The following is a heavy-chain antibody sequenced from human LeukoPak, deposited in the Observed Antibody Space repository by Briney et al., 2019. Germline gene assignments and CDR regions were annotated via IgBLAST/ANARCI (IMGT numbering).Heavy chain of an antibody. CDR1: GFTFSSYA. V-gene: IGHV3-23*01. J-gene: IGHJ5*02. CDR3: ARGPQNYRYCSSTSCLSSWFDP. D-gene: IGHD2-2*01. CDR2: ISGSGGST. Sequence: GGSLRLSCAASGFTFSSYAMSWVRQAPGKGLEWVSAISGSGGSTYYADSVKGRFTISRDNSKNTLYLQMNSLRSEDTAVYYCARGPQNYRYCSSTSCLSSWFDPWGQGTLVTVSS.